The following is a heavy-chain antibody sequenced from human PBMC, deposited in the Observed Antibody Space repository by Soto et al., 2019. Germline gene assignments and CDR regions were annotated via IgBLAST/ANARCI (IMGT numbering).Heavy chain of an antibody. J-gene: IGHJ4*02. V-gene: IGHV3-74*01. CDR1: GFTFSDNW. CDR3: ARGRPGNYFDY. Sequence: EVQLVESGGGLVQPGESLRLSCAGSGFTFSDNWMYWVRQAPGKGLVWVSRISTDGSTTSYADSVKGRFTISRDNAKNTLYLQLNSLRAEDTAVYYCARGRPGNYFDYWGQGTLVTVSS. CDR2: ISTDGSTT. D-gene: IGHD6-13*01.